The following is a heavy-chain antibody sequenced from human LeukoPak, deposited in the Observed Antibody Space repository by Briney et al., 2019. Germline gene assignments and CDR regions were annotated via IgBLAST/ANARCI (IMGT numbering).Heavy chain of an antibody. D-gene: IGHD3-3*01. Sequence: ASVKVSCKASGYTFTGNYIHWVRQAPGQGLEWRGWINPNSGGPNYAQKFQGRVTMTLDTSISTAYMELSRLTSDDTAVYYCARDRYDFWSGPVDYWGQGTLVTVSS. CDR1: GYTFTGNY. CDR3: ARDRYDFWSGPVDY. J-gene: IGHJ4*02. CDR2: INPNSGGP. V-gene: IGHV1-2*02.